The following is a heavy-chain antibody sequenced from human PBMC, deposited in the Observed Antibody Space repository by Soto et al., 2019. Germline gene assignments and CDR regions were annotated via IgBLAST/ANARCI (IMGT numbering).Heavy chain of an antibody. Sequence: QVQLVESGGGVVQPGRSLRLSCAASGFTFSSYGMHWVRQAPGKGLEWVAVIWYDGSNKYYADSVKGRFTISRDNSKNTLYLQMNSLRAEDTAVYYCARDTIRRGDSSGLLDYWGQGTLVTVSS. CDR2: IWYDGSNK. D-gene: IGHD3-22*01. CDR1: GFTFSSYG. V-gene: IGHV3-33*01. J-gene: IGHJ4*02. CDR3: ARDTIRRGDSSGLLDY.